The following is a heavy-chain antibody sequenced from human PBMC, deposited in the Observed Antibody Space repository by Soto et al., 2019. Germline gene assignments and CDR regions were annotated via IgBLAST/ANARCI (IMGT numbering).Heavy chain of an antibody. V-gene: IGHV1-69*13. CDR1: GGTFSSYA. Sequence: SVKVSCKASGGTFSSYASSWVRQAPGQGLEWMGGIIPIFGTANYAQKFQGRVTITADESTSTAYMELSSLRSEDTAVYYCAREGGCSSTSCYWFDPWGQGTLVTVSS. J-gene: IGHJ5*02. D-gene: IGHD2-2*01. CDR3: AREGGCSSTSCYWFDP. CDR2: IIPIFGTA.